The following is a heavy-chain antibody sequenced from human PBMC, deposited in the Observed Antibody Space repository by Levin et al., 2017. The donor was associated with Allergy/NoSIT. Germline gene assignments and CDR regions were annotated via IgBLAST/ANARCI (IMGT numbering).Heavy chain of an antibody. Sequence: GESLKISCAASGFIFSNSGMHWVRQAPGKGLEWVAAISFDETNTYYGEDVKGRFAISRDNSKNTMYLQMNRLRSEDTAVYYCAKDREGGSGTSDTYGMEVWGQGTSVTVS. CDR1: GFIFSNSG. V-gene: IGHV3-30*18. CDR2: ISFDETNT. J-gene: IGHJ6*02. D-gene: IGHD2-2*01. CDR3: AKDREGGSGTSDTYGMEV.